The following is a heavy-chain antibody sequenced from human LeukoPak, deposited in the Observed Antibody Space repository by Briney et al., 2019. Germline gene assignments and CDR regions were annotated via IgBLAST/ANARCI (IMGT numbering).Heavy chain of an antibody. CDR2: ISSSGSTI. CDR3: ARDKEDYYGSGSYFAAFDY. J-gene: IGHJ4*02. CDR1: GFTFSSYE. Sequence: GGSLRLSCAASGFTFSSYEMNWVRQAPGKGLEWVSYISSSGSTIYYADSVKGRFTISRDNAKNSLYLQMNSLRAEDTAVYYYARDKEDYYGSGSYFAAFDYWGQGTLVTVSS. V-gene: IGHV3-48*03. D-gene: IGHD3-10*01.